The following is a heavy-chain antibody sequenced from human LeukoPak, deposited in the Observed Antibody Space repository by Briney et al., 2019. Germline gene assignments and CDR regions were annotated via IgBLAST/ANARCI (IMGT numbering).Heavy chain of an antibody. CDR3: ARGSTLVDIVATTPFDY. D-gene: IGHD5-12*01. CDR2: ISRSSSTI. CDR1: GFTFSSYS. V-gene: IGHV3-48*02. Sequence: PGGSLRLSCAASGFTFSSYSMNWVRQAPGKGREWVSYISRSSSTIYYADSVKGRFTISRDNAKNSLYLQMNSLRDEDTAVYYCARGSTLVDIVATTPFDYWGQGTLVTVSS. J-gene: IGHJ4*02.